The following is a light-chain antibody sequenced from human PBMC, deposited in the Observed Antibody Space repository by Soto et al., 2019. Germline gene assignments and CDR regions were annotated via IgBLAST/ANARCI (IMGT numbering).Light chain of an antibody. J-gene: IGKJ2*01. CDR1: QSISNF. V-gene: IGKV1-39*01. CDR3: QQSDSTPYT. CDR2: AAS. Sequence: DIQMTQSPSSLSASVGDSITITCRASQSISNFLNWYQHKPGEAPKLLIYAASSLQSGVPSRFTGRRSGTDFTLTITSLQPEDFSTYYCQQSDSTPYTFGQGTKVDIK.